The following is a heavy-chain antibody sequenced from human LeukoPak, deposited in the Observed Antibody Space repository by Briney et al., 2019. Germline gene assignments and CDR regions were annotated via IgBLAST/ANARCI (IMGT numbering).Heavy chain of an antibody. CDR1: GFTFSDYS. V-gene: IGHV3-30*02. Sequence: GGSLVLSCAASGFTFSDYSMHWVRQAPGKGLNWVAFIRYDGSNKYYAASVKGRFTISRDNSKNTLYLQMNSLRAEDTAVYYCAKGYLSYYFDYWGQGTLVTVSS. D-gene: IGHD3-16*02. CDR2: IRYDGSNK. J-gene: IGHJ4*02. CDR3: AKGYLSYYFDY.